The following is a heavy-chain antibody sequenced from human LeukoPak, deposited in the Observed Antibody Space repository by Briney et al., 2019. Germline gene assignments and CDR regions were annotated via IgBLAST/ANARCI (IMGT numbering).Heavy chain of an antibody. CDR3: ARVVSAGAFDI. J-gene: IGHJ3*02. Sequence: PGGSLRLSCAASGFTFSSYSMNWVRLAPGKGLEWVSSISSSSSYIYYADSVKGRVTISRDNAKNSLYLQMNSLRAEDTAVYYCARVVSAGAFDIWGQGTMVTVSS. D-gene: IGHD6-13*01. CDR1: GFTFSSYS. V-gene: IGHV3-21*01. CDR2: ISSSSSYI.